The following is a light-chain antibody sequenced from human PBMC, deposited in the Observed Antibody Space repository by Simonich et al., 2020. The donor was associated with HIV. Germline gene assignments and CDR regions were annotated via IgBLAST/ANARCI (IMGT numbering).Light chain of an antibody. Sequence: DIQMTQSPSSLSASVGDRVTITCRASKGISNSLAWYQQKPGKAPNLLIYDASRLESGIPSRFSGSGSGTDYTLTISSLQPEDFATYYCQQYDSTPLWAFGQGTKLEIK. CDR3: QQYDSTPLWA. CDR2: DAS. J-gene: IGKJ1*01. V-gene: IGKV1-NL1*01. CDR1: KGISNS.